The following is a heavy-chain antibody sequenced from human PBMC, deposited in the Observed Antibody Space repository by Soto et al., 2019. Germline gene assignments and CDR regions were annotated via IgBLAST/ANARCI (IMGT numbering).Heavy chain of an antibody. Sequence: PSETLSLTCAVYGGSFSGYYWSWIRQPPGKGLEWIGEINHSGSTNYNPSLKSRVTISVDTSKNQFSLKLSSVTAADTAVYYCARYEYSSSYPFDIWGQRTMVTVSS. CDR3: ARYEYSSSYPFDI. CDR1: GGSFSGYY. CDR2: INHSGST. J-gene: IGHJ3*02. V-gene: IGHV4-34*09. D-gene: IGHD6-6*01.